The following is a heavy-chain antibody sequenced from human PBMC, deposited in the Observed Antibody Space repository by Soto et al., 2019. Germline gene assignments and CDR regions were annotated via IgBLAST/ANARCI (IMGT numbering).Heavy chain of an antibody. CDR3: ARGGGSYYRN. CDR2: IYYSGST. CDR1: GGSISSYY. V-gene: IGHV4-59*01. Sequence: QVQLQESGPGLVKPSETLSLTCTVSGGSISSYYWSWIRQPPGKGLEWIGYIYYSGSTNYNPSLKRRVTISVDTSKNQFSLKLSSVTAADTAVYYCARGGGSYYRNWGQGTLVTVSS. J-gene: IGHJ4*02. D-gene: IGHD1-26*01.